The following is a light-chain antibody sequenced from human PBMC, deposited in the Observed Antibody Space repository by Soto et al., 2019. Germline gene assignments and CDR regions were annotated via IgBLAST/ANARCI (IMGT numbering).Light chain of an antibody. CDR2: ASS. CDR1: QNINNW. J-gene: IGKJ1*01. CDR3: QQVDSYPRT. Sequence: DIRITQSASTLAASVGDRVTITCRASQNINNWLAWYQQKPGKAPKVLIYASSTLQTGVPSRFSGSGSGTDFSLTISSLHPEDVATYYCQQVDSYPRTFGQGTKVDI. V-gene: IGKV1-5*01.